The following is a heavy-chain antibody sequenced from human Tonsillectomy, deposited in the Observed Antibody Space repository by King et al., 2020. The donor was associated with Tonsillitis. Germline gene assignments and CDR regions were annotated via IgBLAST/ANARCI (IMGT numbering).Heavy chain of an antibody. V-gene: IGHV3-30*02. CDR2: IRSDGSLI. Sequence: VQLVESGGGVVQPGGSLRFACVTSGFNFTKYGFHWVRQVLGRGLEWVATIRSDGSLIHYAHSVTGRFTVSRETSQTTVYLEITSLTPADTALYFCSRRARLQLGQRGLVHWGQGTLVTVSS. CDR1: GFNFTKYG. D-gene: IGHD7-27*01. CDR3: SRRARLQLGQRGLVH. J-gene: IGHJ1*01.